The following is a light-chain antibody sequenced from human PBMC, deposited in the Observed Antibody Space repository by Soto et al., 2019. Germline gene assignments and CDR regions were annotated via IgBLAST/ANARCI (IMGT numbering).Light chain of an antibody. J-gene: IGLJ2*01. CDR1: SYNIGAGYD. Sequence: QSVLTQPPSVSGAPGQRVTISCTGSSYNIGAGYDVHWYQQLPGTAPKLLIYGNSNRPSGVPDRFSGSKSGTSASLAITGLQAADEADYYCQSYDSSLSGSYVVFGGGTKLTVL. CDR3: QSYDSSLSGSYVV. CDR2: GNS. V-gene: IGLV1-40*01.